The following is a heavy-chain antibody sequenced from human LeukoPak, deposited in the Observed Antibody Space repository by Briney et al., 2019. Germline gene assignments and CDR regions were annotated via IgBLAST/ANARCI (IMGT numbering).Heavy chain of an antibody. CDR2: ISAYNDDT. CDR3: ARARGPSIHMAHYFDY. J-gene: IGHJ4*02. V-gene: IGHV1-18*01. D-gene: IGHD5-24*01. CDR1: GGTFSSYG. Sequence: ASVKVSCKASGGTFSSYGISWVRQAPGQGLEWMGWISAYNDDTNYAQKLQGRVTVTTDTSTSTAYMELRSLRSDDTALYYCARARGPSIHMAHYFDYWGQGTLVTVSS.